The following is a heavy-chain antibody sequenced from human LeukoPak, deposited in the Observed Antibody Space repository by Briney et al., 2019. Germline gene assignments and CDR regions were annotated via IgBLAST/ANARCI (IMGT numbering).Heavy chain of an antibody. D-gene: IGHD6-19*01. J-gene: IGHJ4*02. CDR1: GFSVSNNY. CDR2: LYSDGRT. V-gene: IGHV3-53*01. Sequence: GGSLRLSCAASGFSVSNNYMSWVRQAPGKGLEWISILYSDGRTFYADSVKGRLTISRDNSRNTLYLQINSLRAEDTAVYYCARVRGSGWNECDYWGQGTLVIVSS. CDR3: ARVRGSGWNECDY.